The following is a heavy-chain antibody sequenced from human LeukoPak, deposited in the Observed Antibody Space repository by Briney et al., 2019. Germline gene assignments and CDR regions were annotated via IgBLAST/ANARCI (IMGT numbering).Heavy chain of an antibody. Sequence: SETLSLTCTVSGGSISSSSYYWSWIRQPAGKGLEWIGRIYTSGGTNYNPSLKSRVTMSIDTSKNQFSLKLSSVTAADTAVYYCAGDYYDSGGYYYALWGQGTLVTVSS. V-gene: IGHV4-61*02. CDR3: AGDYYDSGGYYYAL. CDR2: IYTSGGT. D-gene: IGHD3-22*01. CDR1: GGSISSSSYY. J-gene: IGHJ4*02.